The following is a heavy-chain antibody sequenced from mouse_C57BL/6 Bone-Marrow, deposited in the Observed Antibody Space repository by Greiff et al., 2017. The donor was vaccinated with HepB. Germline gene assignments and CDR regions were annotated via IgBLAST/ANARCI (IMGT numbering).Heavy chain of an antibody. V-gene: IGHV10-3*01. CDR3: VSSPFYYGNYGFAY. CDR2: IRSKSSNYAT. J-gene: IGHJ3*01. D-gene: IGHD2-1*01. CDR1: GFTFNTYA. Sequence: EVMLVESGGGLVQPKGSLKLSCAASGFTFNTYAMHWVRQAPGKGLEWVARIRSKSSNYATYYADSVKDRFTISRDDSQSMLYLQMNNLKTEDTAMYYCVSSPFYYGNYGFAYWGQGTLVTVSA.